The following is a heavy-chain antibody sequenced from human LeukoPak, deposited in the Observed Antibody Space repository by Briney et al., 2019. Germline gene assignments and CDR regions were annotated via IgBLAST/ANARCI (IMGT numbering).Heavy chain of an antibody. V-gene: IGHV3-21*04. CDR2: ISSSSSYI. CDR3: AKDGWMVRGVITGRIDY. D-gene: IGHD3-10*01. CDR1: GFTFSSYS. J-gene: IGHJ4*02. Sequence: KPGGSLRLSCAASGFTFSSYSMNWVRQAPGKGLEWVSSISSSSSYIYYADSVKGRFTISRDNSKNTLYLQMNSLRAEDTAVYYCAKDGWMVRGVITGRIDYWGQGTLVTVSS.